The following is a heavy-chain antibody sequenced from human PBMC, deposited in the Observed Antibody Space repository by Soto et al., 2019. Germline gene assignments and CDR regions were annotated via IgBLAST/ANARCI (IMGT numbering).Heavy chain of an antibody. Sequence: ASVKVSCKASGYTFTSYYMHWVRQAPGQGLEWMGIINPSGGSTSYAQKFQGRVTMTRDTSTSTVYMELSSLRSEDTAVYYCAAPSYSNYYYYGMDVWGQGTTVTVSS. CDR3: AAPSYSNYYYYGMDV. CDR1: GYTFTSYY. D-gene: IGHD2-15*01. V-gene: IGHV1-46*01. CDR2: INPSGGST. J-gene: IGHJ6*02.